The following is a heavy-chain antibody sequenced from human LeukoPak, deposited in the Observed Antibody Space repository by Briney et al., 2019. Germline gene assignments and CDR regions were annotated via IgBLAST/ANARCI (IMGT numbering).Heavy chain of an antibody. J-gene: IGHJ4*02. CDR3: AKDRADYYDSSDYDY. CDR2: ISGSGGST. D-gene: IGHD3-22*01. Sequence: GGSLRLSCAASGFTFSSYAMSWVRQAPGKGLERVSAISGSGGSTYYADSVKGRFTISRDNSKNTLYLQMNSLRAEDTAVYYCAKDRADYYDSSDYDYWGQGTLVTASS. V-gene: IGHV3-23*01. CDR1: GFTFSSYA.